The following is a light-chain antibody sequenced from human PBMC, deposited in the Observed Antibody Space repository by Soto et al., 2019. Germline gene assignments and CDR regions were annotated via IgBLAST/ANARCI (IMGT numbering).Light chain of an antibody. CDR1: QSIRTN. CDR3: QQYFNWPLPWT. CDR2: GAS. J-gene: IGKJ1*01. V-gene: IGKV3-15*01. Sequence: EIVLTQSPATLSVSAGGTVTLSCRASQSIRTNVAWYQQIPGQAPRLLVYGASSWATGVPARFSGSGSGIELTLTLTISRSEDSAFSYCQQYFNWPLPWTFGPGTKVQIK.